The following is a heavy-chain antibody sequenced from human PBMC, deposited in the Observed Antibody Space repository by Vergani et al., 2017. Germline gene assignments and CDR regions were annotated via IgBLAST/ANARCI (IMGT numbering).Heavy chain of an antibody. CDR1: GYSISSGYY. V-gene: IGHV4-38-2*02. D-gene: IGHD4-17*01. J-gene: IGHJ4*02. Sequence: QVQLQESGPGLVKPSETLSLTCTVSGYSISSGYYWGWIRQPPGKGLEWIGSIHHSGSTYYNPSLKSRVTISVDTSKNQFSLKLSSVTAADTAVYYCASGTEYGDYSAYWGQGTLVTVSS. CDR3: ASGTEYGDYSAY. CDR2: IHHSGST.